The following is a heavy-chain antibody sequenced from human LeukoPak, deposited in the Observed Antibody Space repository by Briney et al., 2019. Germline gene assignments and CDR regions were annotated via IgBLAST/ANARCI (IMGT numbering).Heavy chain of an antibody. J-gene: IGHJ4*02. CDR2: IHYNGGT. D-gene: IGHD3-9*01. CDR3: ARGRVPGY. V-gene: IGHV4-61*01. Sequence: PSETLSLTCTVSGGPISSDYYYWSWIRQPPGKGLEWIGSIHYNGGTDYNPSLKTRVTISLDTSRSQFSLKLGSVTAADTAVYYCARGRVPGYWGQGALVTVSS. CDR1: GGPISSDYYY.